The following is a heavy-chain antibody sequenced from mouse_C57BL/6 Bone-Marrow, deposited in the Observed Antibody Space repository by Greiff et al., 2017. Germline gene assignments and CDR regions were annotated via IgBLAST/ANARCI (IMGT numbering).Heavy chain of an antibody. CDR3: SYSNCYYAMDY. J-gene: IGHJ4*01. CDR2: IYPGSGST. CDR1: GYTFTSYW. V-gene: IGHV1-55*01. D-gene: IGHD2-5*01. Sequence: QVQLQQPGAELVKPGASVKMSCKASGYTFTSYWITWVKQRPGQGLEWIGDIYPGSGSTNYNEKFKSKATLTVDTSSSSAYMQLSSLTSEDSAVYYYSYSNCYYAMDYWGQGTSVTVSS.